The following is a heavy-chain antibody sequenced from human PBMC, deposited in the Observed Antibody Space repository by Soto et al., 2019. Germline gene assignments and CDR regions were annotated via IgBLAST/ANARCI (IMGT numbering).Heavy chain of an antibody. V-gene: IGHV3-15*07. CDR2: IKSKTDGGTT. D-gene: IGHD3-16*02. Sequence: GGSLRLSCAASGFTFSNAWMNWVRQAPGKGLEWVGRIKSKTDGGTTDYAAPVKGRFTISRDDSKNTLYLQMNSLKTEDTAVYYCTTDIMITFGGVIVTYFDYWGQGTLVTVSS. CDR1: GFTFSNAW. CDR3: TTDIMITFGGVIVTYFDY. J-gene: IGHJ4*02.